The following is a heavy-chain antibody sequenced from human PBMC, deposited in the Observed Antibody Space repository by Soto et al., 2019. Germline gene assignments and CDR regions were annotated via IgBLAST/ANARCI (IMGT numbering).Heavy chain of an antibody. V-gene: IGHV3-23*01. CDR3: AKVGHMYNWKRPFDY. J-gene: IGHJ4*02. CDR1: GFTFSSYA. Sequence: EVQLLESGGGLVQPGGSLRLSCAASGFTFSSYAMSWVRQAPGKGLEWVSAISGSGGSTYYADSVKGRFTISRDNSKNTLYLQMNSLRAEDTAVYYCAKVGHMYNWKRPFDYWGREPWSPSPQ. D-gene: IGHD1-20*01. CDR2: ISGSGGST.